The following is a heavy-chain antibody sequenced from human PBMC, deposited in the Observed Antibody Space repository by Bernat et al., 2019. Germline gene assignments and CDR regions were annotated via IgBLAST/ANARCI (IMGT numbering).Heavy chain of an antibody. CDR1: GFIFSRYG. CDR3: ATSSGWNHFGDH. J-gene: IGHJ5*02. D-gene: IGHD6-19*01. Sequence: QVQLVESGGGVVQPGRSLRLSCAASGFIFSRYGMHWVRQAPGKGLEWVEVIWYDGSNKYYGESVKGRFTISRDDSKNTLYLQMSSLRAEDTAVYYCATSSGWNHFGDHWGQGTLVSVSS. CDR2: IWYDGSNK. V-gene: IGHV3-33*01.